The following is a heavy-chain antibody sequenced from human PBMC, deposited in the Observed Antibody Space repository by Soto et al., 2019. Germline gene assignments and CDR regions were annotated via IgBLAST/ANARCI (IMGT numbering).Heavy chain of an antibody. V-gene: IGHV3-66*01. CDR1: GFTVSSNY. J-gene: IGHJ4*02. Sequence: HPGGSLRPSCAASGFTVSSNYMSWVRQAPGKGLEWVSVIYSGGSTYYADSVKGRFTISRDNSKNTLYLQMNSLRAEDTAVYYCAIVATTNFDYWGQGTLVTVSS. D-gene: IGHD5-12*01. CDR3: AIVATTNFDY. CDR2: IYSGGST.